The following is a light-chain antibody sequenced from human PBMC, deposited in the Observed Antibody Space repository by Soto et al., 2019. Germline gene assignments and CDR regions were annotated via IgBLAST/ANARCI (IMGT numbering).Light chain of an antibody. J-gene: IGLJ2*01. CDR2: DVS. CDR1: SSDVGGYNY. V-gene: IGLV2-11*01. CDR3: CSYAGSCVV. Sequence: QSVLTQPHSVSGSPGQSVTISCTGTSSDVGGYNYVSWYQQHPGKAPKLMIYDVSKRPSGVPDRFSGSKSGNTASLTISGLQAEDEADYYCCSYAGSCVVFGGGTKVTVL.